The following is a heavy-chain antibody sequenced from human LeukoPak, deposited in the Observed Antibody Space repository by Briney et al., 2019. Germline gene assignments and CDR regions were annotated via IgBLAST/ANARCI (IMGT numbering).Heavy chain of an antibody. CDR1: GFTFSSYG. V-gene: IGHV3-33*01. Sequence: PGGSLRPSCAASGFTFSSYGMHWVRQAPGKGLEWVAVIWYDGSNKYYADSVKGRFTISRDNSKSTLYLQMNSLRAEDTAVYYCARDLWLIASSGWSPTYYFDYWGQGTLVTVSS. CDR2: IWYDGSNK. J-gene: IGHJ4*02. D-gene: IGHD6-19*01. CDR3: ARDLWLIASSGWSPTYYFDY.